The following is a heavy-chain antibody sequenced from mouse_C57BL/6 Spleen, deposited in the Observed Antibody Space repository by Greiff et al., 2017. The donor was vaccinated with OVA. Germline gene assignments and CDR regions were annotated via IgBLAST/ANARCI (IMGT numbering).Heavy chain of an antibody. Sequence: EVQLQQSGPELVKPGASVKMSCKASGYTFTDYNMHWVKQSHGKSLEWIGYINPNNGGTSYNQKFKGKATLTVNKSSSTAYMELRSLTSEDSAVYYCARSGDDGYSWFAYWGQGTLVTVSA. CDR1: GYTFTDYN. D-gene: IGHD2-3*01. CDR2: INPNNGGT. J-gene: IGHJ3*01. V-gene: IGHV1-22*01. CDR3: ARSGDDGYSWFAY.